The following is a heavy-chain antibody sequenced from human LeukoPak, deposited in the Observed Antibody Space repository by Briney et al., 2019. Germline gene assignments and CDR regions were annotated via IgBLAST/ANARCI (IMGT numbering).Heavy chain of an antibody. D-gene: IGHD1-7*01. CDR3: ARWPRLELQPNAFDI. CDR1: GGSISSYY. Sequence: PSETLSLTCTVSGGSISSYYWSWIRQPPGKGLEWIGYIYTSGSTNYNPSLKSRVTISVDTSKNQFSLKLSSVTAADTAVYYCARWPRLELQPNAFDIWGQGTMVTVSS. J-gene: IGHJ3*02. V-gene: IGHV4-4*09. CDR2: IYTSGST.